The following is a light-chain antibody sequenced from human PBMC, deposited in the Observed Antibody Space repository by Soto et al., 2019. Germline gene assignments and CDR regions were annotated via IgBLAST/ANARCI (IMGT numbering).Light chain of an antibody. CDR3: QQANSFPIT. CDR1: QGISSW. Sequence: DVQMTQSPSSVSASVGDRVTITCRASQGISSWLAWYQQKPGKAPKRLIYAASTLQSGGPLRFRRSEPGTDVTLHISSLQPEDFATYHCQQANSFPITFGQRTRREMK. J-gene: IGKJ5*01. V-gene: IGKV1-12*01. CDR2: AAS.